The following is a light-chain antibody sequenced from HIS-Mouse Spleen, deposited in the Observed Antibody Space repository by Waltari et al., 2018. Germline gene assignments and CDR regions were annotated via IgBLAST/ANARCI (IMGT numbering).Light chain of an antibody. CDR1: SRDVGGYNA. CDR3: SSYAGSNNSLYV. Sequence: QSALTQPPSASGSPGQSVTISCPGTSRDVGGYNAVSWYQQHPGKAPKLMIYEVSKRPSGVPDRFSGSKSGNTASLTVSGLQAEDEADYYCSSYAGSNNSLYVFGTGTKVTVL. CDR2: EVS. V-gene: IGLV2-8*01. J-gene: IGLJ1*01.